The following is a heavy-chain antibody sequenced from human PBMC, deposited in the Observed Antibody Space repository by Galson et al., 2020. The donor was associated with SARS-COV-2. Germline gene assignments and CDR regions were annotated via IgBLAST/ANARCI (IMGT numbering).Heavy chain of an antibody. CDR2: ISYDGSNK. D-gene: IGHD3-9*01. Sequence: TGGSLRLSCAASGFTFSSYGMHWVRQAPGKGLEWVAVISYDGSNKYYADSVKGRFTISRDNSKNTLYLQMNSLRAEDTAVYYCASYFDWLSSLDYWGQGTLVTVSS. CDR3: ASYFDWLSSLDY. J-gene: IGHJ4*02. CDR1: GFTFSSYG. V-gene: IGHV3-30*03.